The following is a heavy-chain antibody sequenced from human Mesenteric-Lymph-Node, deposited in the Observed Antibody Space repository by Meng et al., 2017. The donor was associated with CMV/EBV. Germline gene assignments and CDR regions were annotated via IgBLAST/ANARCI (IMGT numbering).Heavy chain of an antibody. CDR3: AKDATDRDSSYSLDY. D-gene: IGHD3-10*01. V-gene: IGHV3-48*03. CDR1: GFTFSTYE. J-gene: IGHJ4*02. Sequence: GESLKISCAASGFTFSTYEMNWVRQAPGKGREWVSYISSSGSTIYYADSVKGRFTISSDNSQNTVYLQMNSLRDEDTAVYYCAKDATDRDSSYSLDYWGQGTLVTVSS. CDR2: ISSSGSTI.